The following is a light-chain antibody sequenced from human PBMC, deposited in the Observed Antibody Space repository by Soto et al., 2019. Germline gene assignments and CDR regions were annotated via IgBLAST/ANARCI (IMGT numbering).Light chain of an antibody. V-gene: IGLV1-40*01. J-gene: IGLJ1*01. Sequence: QSVLTQPPSVSGAPGQRVAISCTGSSSNIGAEYDVHWYQQLPGTAPKRLIYGDNNRPSGVPDRFSAYKSDTSSASLVISGLQAEDEADYYCQSYDSGLSGSVFGSGTKVTVL. CDR1: SSNIGAEYD. CDR2: GDN. CDR3: QSYDSGLSGSV.